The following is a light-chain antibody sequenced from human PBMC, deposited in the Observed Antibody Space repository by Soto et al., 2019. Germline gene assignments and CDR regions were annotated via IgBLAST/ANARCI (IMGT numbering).Light chain of an antibody. CDR1: QSISSW. J-gene: IGKJ1*01. Sequence: DIQMTQSPSTLSASVGDRVTITCRASQSISSWLVWYQQKPGKAPKLLIYKASSLESGVPSRFSGSGSGTDFTLTISSLQAEDVAVYYCQQFYLIPPTFGQGTKVEIK. CDR2: KAS. V-gene: IGKV1-5*03. CDR3: QQFYLIPPT.